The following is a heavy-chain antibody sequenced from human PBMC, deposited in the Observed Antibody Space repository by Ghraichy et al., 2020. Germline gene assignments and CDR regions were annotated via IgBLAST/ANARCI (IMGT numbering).Heavy chain of an antibody. D-gene: IGHD5-12*01. J-gene: IGHJ4*02. CDR1: GFTFSSNN. Sequence: GGSLRLSCAASGFTFSSNNMNWVRQAPGKGLEWVSFISSSSTYIHYADSVKGRFTISRDNAKNSLYLQMNSLRAEDTAVYYCAIIVATRSQVDSWGQGTLVTVSS. V-gene: IGHV3-21*01. CDR2: ISSSSTYI. CDR3: AIIVATRSQVDS.